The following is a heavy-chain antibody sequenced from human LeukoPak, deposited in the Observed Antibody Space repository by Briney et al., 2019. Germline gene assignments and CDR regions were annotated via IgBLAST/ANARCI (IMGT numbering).Heavy chain of an antibody. CDR3: ARDGSESYYDSSGYKRAFDI. V-gene: IGHV1-18*01. CDR1: GYTFTRYG. J-gene: IGHJ3*02. D-gene: IGHD3-22*01. CDR2: ISAYNGNT. Sequence: AAVKVSCKAYGYTFTRYGIRWVRQAPRQRLEWMGWISAYNGNTNYAQKLQGRVTMTTDTSTSTAYMELRSLRSDDTAVYYCARDGSESYYDSSGYKRAFDIWGQGTMVTVSS.